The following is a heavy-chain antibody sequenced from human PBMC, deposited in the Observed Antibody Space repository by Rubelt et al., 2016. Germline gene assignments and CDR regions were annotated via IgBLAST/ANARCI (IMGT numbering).Heavy chain of an antibody. Sequence: KGRFTISRDNAKNTLYLQMNSLRAEDTAVYYCARVGRWLQSLGDYWGQGTLVTVSS. J-gene: IGHJ4*02. CDR3: ARVGRWLQSLGDY. V-gene: IGHV3-74*01. D-gene: IGHD5-24*01.